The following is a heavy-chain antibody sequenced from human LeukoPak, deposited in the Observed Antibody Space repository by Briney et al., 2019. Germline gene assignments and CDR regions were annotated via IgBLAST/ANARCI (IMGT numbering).Heavy chain of an antibody. CDR1: GYSLSRGYY. J-gene: IGHJ3*02. D-gene: IGHD1-14*01. CDR2: IYLSVSP. CDR3: ARDQRTGRLDPFDI. V-gene: IGHV4-38-2*02. Sequence: PSETLSLTCTVSGYSLSRGYYWGWFRRPPGKGLGGIGSIYLSVSPYYNPSLKSRVTISVETSKNQCSLKLSSVTAADTAVYYCARDQRTGRLDPFDIWGQGTMVTVSS.